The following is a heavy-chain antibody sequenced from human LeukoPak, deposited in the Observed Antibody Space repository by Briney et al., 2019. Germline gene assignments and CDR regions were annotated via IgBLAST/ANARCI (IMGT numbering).Heavy chain of an antibody. CDR1: GFTFSSYA. CDR2: ISYDGSNK. Sequence: PGRSLRLSCAASGFTFSSYAMHWVRQAPGKGLEWVAVISYDGSNKYYADSVKGRFTISRDNSKNTLYLQMNSLRAEDTAVYYCAIQGYYDSSGYPGTFDYWGQGTLVTVSS. CDR3: AIQGYYDSSGYPGTFDY. D-gene: IGHD3-22*01. V-gene: IGHV3-30-3*01. J-gene: IGHJ4*02.